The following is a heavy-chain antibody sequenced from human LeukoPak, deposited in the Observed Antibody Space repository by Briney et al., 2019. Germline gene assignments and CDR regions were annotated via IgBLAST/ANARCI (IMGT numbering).Heavy chain of an antibody. CDR1: GFTFSTYA. D-gene: IGHD3-16*01. CDR2: ISGSGDKT. CDR3: ARIDRVALGSFDL. Sequence: GGSLTLSCAASGFTFSTYAMTWVRRAPGKGLQWVSSISGSGDKTYYAASVKGRFTISRDNSKNTVYLNMNGLRAEDTATYYCARIDRVALGSFDLWGQGTLVTVSS. J-gene: IGHJ4*02. V-gene: IGHV3-23*01.